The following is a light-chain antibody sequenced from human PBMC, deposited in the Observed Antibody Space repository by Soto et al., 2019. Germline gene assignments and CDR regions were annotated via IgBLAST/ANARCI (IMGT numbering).Light chain of an antibody. CDR2: DAS. V-gene: IGKV1-5*01. CDR1: QSISSW. CDR3: QQYNSYVYT. J-gene: IGKJ2*01. Sequence: DIQMTQSPSTLSASVGDRVTITCRASQSISSWLAWYQQKPGKAPKLLIYDASSLESGVPSRFSGSGSGTEVTLTLSSLQPDDFATYYCQQYNSYVYTFGQGTKLEIK.